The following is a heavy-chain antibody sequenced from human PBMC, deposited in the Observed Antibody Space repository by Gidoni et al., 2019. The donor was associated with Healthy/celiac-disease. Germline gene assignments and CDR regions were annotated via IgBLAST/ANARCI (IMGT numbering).Heavy chain of an antibody. Sequence: EVQRVESGGGLVQHGGSRRLSCAAPGCTFSRYSMNWVRQSPGKGLEWVSYISSSSSTIYYADSVKGRCTISIDNAKNSLYLQMNSLRDEDTAVYYCARDPPRAQCSSVITDLNAFDVWGQGTMVTVSS. CDR1: GCTFSRYS. D-gene: IGHD3-22*01. CDR2: ISSSSSTI. CDR3: ARDPPRAQCSSVITDLNAFDV. V-gene: IGHV3-48*02. J-gene: IGHJ3*01.